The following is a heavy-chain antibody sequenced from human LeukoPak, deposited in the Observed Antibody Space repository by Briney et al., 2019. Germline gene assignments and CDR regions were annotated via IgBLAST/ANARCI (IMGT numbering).Heavy chain of an antibody. CDR3: ARDPTTVTTRGRYYYYYGMDV. CDR2: IIPIFGTA. D-gene: IGHD4-11*01. J-gene: IGHJ6*02. CDR1: GGTFSSYA. Sequence: GASVKVSCKASGGTFSSYAISWVRQAPGQGLEWMGGIIPIFGTANYAQKFQGRVTITADKSTSTAYMELSSLRSEDTAVYYCARDPTTVTTRGRYYYYYGMDVWGQGTTVTVSS. V-gene: IGHV1-69*06.